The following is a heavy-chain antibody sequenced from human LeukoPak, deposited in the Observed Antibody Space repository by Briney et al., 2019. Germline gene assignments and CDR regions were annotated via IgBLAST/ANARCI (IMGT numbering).Heavy chain of an antibody. V-gene: IGHV1-18*01. CDR2: ISAYNGNT. CDR3: ARAILTGYPTSNDFDY. Sequence: GASVKVSCKASGYTFTSYGISWVRQAPGQGLEWMGWISAYNGNTNYAQKLQGRVTMTTDTSTSTAYMELRSLRSDDTAVYYCARAILTGYPTSNDFDYWGQGTLVTVSS. D-gene: IGHD3-9*01. CDR1: GYTFTSYG. J-gene: IGHJ4*02.